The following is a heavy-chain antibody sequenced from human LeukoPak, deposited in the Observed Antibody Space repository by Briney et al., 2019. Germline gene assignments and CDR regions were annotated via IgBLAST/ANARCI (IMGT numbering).Heavy chain of an antibody. V-gene: IGHV3-7*01. D-gene: IGHD1-26*01. CDR1: GFTFSSYW. CDR3: ARGSSATRGYAFDI. CDR2: IKQDGSEK. Sequence: GGSLRLSCAASGFTFSSYWMSWVRQAPGKGLEWVANIKQDGSEKYYVDSVKGRFTISRDNAKNSLNLQMNSLRAEDTAVYYCARGSSATRGYAFDIWGQGTMVTVSS. J-gene: IGHJ3*02.